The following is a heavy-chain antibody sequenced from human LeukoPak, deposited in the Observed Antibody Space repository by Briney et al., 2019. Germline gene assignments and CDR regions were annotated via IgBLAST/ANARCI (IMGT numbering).Heavy chain of an antibody. CDR1: GFTVSSNY. CDR3: ARERNLEIAVAGTIFNY. CDR2: IYSGGST. V-gene: IGHV3-66*01. D-gene: IGHD6-19*01. J-gene: IGHJ4*02. Sequence: GGSLRLSCAASGFTVSSNYMSWVRQAPGKGLEWVSVIYSGGSTYYADSVKGRFTISRDNSKNTLYLQMKSLRAEDTAVYYCARERNLEIAVAGTIFNYWGQGTLVTVSS.